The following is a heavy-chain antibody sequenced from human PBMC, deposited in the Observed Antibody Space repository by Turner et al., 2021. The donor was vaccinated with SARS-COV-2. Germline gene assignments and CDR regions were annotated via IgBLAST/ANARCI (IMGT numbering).Heavy chain of an antibody. Sequence: EVQLLESGGGLVQPGGSLRLSCAASGFTFSTYAMSWVRQAPGKGLDWVSAISLRGDSTYYADSVKGRFTLSRDNSKNTLSLQMNSLRVEDTAIYYCVRKFCRGGGTCYTGVFVDPWGQGTLVTVSS. V-gene: IGHV3-23*01. CDR2: ISLRGDST. CDR3: VRKFCRGGGTCYTGVFVDP. D-gene: IGHD2-15*01. CDR1: GFTFSTYA. J-gene: IGHJ5*02.